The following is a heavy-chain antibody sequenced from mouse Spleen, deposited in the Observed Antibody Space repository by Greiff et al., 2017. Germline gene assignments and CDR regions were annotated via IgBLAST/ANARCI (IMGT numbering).Heavy chain of an antibody. Sequence: QVHLKQSGAELAKPGASVKMSCKASGYAFTSYWMHWVKQRPGQGLEWIGYINPSPGYTEYNQKFKDKATLTADKSSSTAYMQLSSLTSEDSAVYYCARSVLRRFAYWGQGTLVTVS. V-gene: IGHV1-7*01. CDR1: GYAFTSYW. J-gene: IGHJ3*01. D-gene: IGHD1-1*01. CDR2: INPSPGYT. CDR3: ARSVLRRFAY.